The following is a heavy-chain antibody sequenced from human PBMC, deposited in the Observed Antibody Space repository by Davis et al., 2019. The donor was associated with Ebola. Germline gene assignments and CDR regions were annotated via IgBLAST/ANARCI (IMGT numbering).Heavy chain of an antibody. J-gene: IGHJ6*02. Sequence: SEPLSLTFTVPGGSISSYYWSWIRQPPGKGLEWIGYIYYSGSTNYNPSLKSRVTISVDTSKNQFSLKLSSVTAADTAVYYCARRGRARGMDVWGQGTTVTVSS. CDR2: IYYSGST. CDR3: ARRGRARGMDV. V-gene: IGHV4-59*08. CDR1: GGSISSYY. D-gene: IGHD3-16*01.